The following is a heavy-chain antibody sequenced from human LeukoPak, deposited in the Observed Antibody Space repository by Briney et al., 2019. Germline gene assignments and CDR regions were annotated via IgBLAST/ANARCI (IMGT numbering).Heavy chain of an antibody. CDR3: ASIDCSSSSCLD. Sequence: GGSLRLSCAASGFTFSNYGMHWVRQAPGKGLKWVSSITSSSTHTYYADSVKGRFTISRDNAKNSVYLQINSLRDEDTAVYYCASIDCSSSSCLDWGQGTLVTVSS. V-gene: IGHV3-21*06. J-gene: IGHJ4*02. CDR1: GFTFSNYG. CDR2: ITSSSTHT. D-gene: IGHD2-2*01.